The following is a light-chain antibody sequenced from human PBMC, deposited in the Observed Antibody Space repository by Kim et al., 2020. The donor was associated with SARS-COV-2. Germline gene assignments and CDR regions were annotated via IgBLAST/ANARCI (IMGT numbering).Light chain of an antibody. V-gene: IGKV3-20*01. CDR3: QQYGSSPHT. CDR1: QSVSSSY. Sequence: LSPGERASLSCRARQSVSSSYLAWYQQKPGQAPRLLIYGASSRATGIPDRFSGSGSGTDFTLTISRLEPEDFAVYYCQQYGSSPHTFGGGTKLEI. J-gene: IGKJ4*01. CDR2: GAS.